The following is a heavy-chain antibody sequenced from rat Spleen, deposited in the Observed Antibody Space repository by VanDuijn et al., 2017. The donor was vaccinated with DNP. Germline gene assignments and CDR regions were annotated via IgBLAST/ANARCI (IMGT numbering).Heavy chain of an antibody. Sequence: EVKLVESGGGLVQPGRSLKLSCVASGFTFTSFWMYWIRQAPGKGLEWIASINIDGGSTYYRDSVKGRFTISRDNAKSTLYLQMDNLRSEDTATYYCSVAGFGVYWGQGVMVTVSS. J-gene: IGHJ2*01. CDR2: INIDGGST. CDR1: GFTFTSFW. CDR3: SVAGFGVY. D-gene: IGHD4-4*01. V-gene: IGHV5-58*01.